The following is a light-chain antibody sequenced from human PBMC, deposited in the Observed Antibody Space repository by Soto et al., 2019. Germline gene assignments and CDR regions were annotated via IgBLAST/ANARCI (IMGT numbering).Light chain of an antibody. CDR2: GNT. V-gene: IGLV1-40*01. CDR3: QSYDNNLEI. CDR1: SSNIGSTYD. Sequence: QPVLTQPPSVSGAPGQRVTISCTGRSSNIGSTYDVQWFQQLPGTAPKLLIYGNTNRLSGVPDRFSGSKSGTSASLAITGLQAEDEADYYCQSYDNNLEIFGGGTKLTVL. J-gene: IGLJ2*01.